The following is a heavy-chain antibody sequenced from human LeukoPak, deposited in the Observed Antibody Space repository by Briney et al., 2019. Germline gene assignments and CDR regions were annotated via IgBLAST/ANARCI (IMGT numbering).Heavy chain of an antibody. CDR1: GFTFSTYW. CDR3: ARARYCSGGSCYSSYYFDY. CDR2: IKQDGSEK. J-gene: IGHJ4*02. V-gene: IGHV3-7*04. Sequence: GGSLRLSCAASGFTFSTYWMNWVRQAPGKGLEWVANIKQDGSEKYYADSVKGRFTISRDNAKNSVYLQMNSLRAEDTAVYYCARARYCSGGSCYSSYYFDYWGQGTLVTVSS. D-gene: IGHD2-15*01.